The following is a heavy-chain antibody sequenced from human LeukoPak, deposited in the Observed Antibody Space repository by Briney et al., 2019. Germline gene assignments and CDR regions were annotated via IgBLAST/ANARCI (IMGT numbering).Heavy chain of an antibody. CDR2: INPSGGST. Sequence: ASVKVSCKASGGTFSSYAISWVRQAPGQGLEWMGIINPSGGSTSYAQKFQGRVTMTRDTSTSTVYMELSSLRSEDTAVYYCARASGSYYRHLDYWGQGTLVTVSS. CDR3: ARASGSYYRHLDY. CDR1: GGTFSSYA. J-gene: IGHJ4*02. V-gene: IGHV1-46*01. D-gene: IGHD1-26*01.